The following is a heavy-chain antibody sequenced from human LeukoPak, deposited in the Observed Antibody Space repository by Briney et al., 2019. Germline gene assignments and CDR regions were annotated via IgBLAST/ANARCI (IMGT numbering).Heavy chain of an antibody. CDR3: AKTLNPYYDSSGYSY. Sequence: GGSLRLSCAASGFTFSSYAMHWVRQAPGKGLEWVAVISYDGSNKYYADSVKGRFTISRDNSKNTLYLQMNSLRAEDTAVYYCAKTLNPYYDSSGYSYWGQGTLVTVSS. CDR2: ISYDGSNK. V-gene: IGHV3-30-3*02. CDR1: GFTFSSYA. J-gene: IGHJ4*02. D-gene: IGHD3-22*01.